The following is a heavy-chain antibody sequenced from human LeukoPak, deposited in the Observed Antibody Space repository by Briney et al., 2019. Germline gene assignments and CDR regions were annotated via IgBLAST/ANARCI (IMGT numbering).Heavy chain of an antibody. Sequence: ASVKVSCKASGYTFTSYAMHWVRQAPGQRLEWMGWSNAGNGNTKYSQEFQGRVTITRDTSASTAYMELSRLRSDDTAVYYCARDRPRTYYFDYWGQGTLVTVSS. CDR2: SNAGNGNT. D-gene: IGHD1-14*01. CDR1: GYTFTSYA. CDR3: ARDRPRTYYFDY. J-gene: IGHJ4*02. V-gene: IGHV1-3*02.